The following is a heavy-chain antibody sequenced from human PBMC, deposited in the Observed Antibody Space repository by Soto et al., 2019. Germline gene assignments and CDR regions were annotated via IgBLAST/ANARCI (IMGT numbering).Heavy chain of an antibody. V-gene: IGHV3-33*01. D-gene: IGHD3-16*02. Sequence: QVQLVESGGGVVQPGRSLRLSCAASGFTFSSYGMHWVRQAPGKGLEWVAVIWYDGSNKYYADSVKGRFTISGDNSKNTLYLQMNSLRAEDTAVYYCARDSYDYIWGSYRLHYYYYMDVWGKGTTVTVSS. CDR2: IWYDGSNK. CDR3: ARDSYDYIWGSYRLHYYYYMDV. CDR1: GFTFSSYG. J-gene: IGHJ6*03.